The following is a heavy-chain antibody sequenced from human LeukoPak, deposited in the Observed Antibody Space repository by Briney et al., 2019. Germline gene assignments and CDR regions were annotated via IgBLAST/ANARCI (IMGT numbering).Heavy chain of an antibody. CDR3: ATMYGSGSEYNWFDP. V-gene: IGHV4-59*08. Sequence: IPSETLSLTCTVSGGSISSYYWSWIRQPPGKGLEWIGYIYYSGSTNYNPSLKSRVTISVDTSKNQFSLKLSSVTAADTAVYYCATMYGSGSEYNWFDPWGQGTLVTVSS. D-gene: IGHD3-10*01. CDR2: IYYSGST. CDR1: GGSISSYY. J-gene: IGHJ5*02.